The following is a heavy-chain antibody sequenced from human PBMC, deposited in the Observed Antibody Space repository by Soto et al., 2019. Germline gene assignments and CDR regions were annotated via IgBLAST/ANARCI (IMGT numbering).Heavy chain of an antibody. CDR3: ARGTAVINYYDSSGSCYFDY. D-gene: IGHD3-22*01. CDR1: GGSVSSGSYY. V-gene: IGHV4-61*01. Sequence: SETLSLTCTVSGGSVSSGSYYWSWIRQPPGKGLEWIGYIYYSGSTNYNPSPKSRVTISVDTSKNQFSLKLSSVTAADTAVYYCARGTAVINYYDSSGSCYFDYWGQGTLVTVSS. J-gene: IGHJ4*02. CDR2: IYYSGST.